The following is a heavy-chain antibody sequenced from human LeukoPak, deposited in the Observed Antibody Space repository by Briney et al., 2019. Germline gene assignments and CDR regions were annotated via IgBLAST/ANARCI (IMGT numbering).Heavy chain of an antibody. CDR3: ASNTYYYGSGSYYLDY. J-gene: IGHJ4*02. Sequence: ASVKVSCKVSGYTLTELSMHWVRQAPGKGLEWMGGFDPEDGETIYAQKFQGRVTMTEDTSTDTAYMELSSLRSEDTAVYYCASNTYYYGSGSYYLDYWGQGTLVTVSS. D-gene: IGHD3-10*01. CDR1: GYTLTELS. V-gene: IGHV1-24*01. CDR2: FDPEDGET.